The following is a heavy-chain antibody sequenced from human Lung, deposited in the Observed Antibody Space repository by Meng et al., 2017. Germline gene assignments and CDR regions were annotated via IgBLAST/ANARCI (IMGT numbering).Heavy chain of an antibody. V-gene: IGHV3-21*01. CDR1: GFSVSSYS. CDR2: INSGGSS. J-gene: IGHJ6*02. D-gene: IGHD3-16*01. Sequence: GESLKISCAASGFSVSSYSMSWVRQAPGKGLDWVSSINSGGSSYADSVKGRFTISRDNAKSSLYLHMNSLRDHHTAVYYCARDRALVWEADGGMDVWGQGTTVTVSS. CDR3: ARDRALVWEADGGMDV.